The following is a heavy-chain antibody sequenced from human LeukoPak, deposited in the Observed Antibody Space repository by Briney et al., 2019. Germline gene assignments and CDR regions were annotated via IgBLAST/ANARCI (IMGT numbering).Heavy chain of an antibody. CDR2: INPNSGGT. Sequence: GASVTVSCKASGYTFTGYYMHWVRQAPGQGLEWMGWINPNSGGTNYAQKFQGRVTMTRDTSISTAYMDLSRLRSDDTAVYYCARADSSSWYYFDYWGQGTLVTVSS. J-gene: IGHJ4*02. D-gene: IGHD6-13*01. CDR3: ARADSSSWYYFDY. V-gene: IGHV1-2*02. CDR1: GYTFTGYY.